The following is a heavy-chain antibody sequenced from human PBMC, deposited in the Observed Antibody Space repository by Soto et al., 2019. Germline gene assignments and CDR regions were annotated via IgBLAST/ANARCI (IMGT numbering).Heavy chain of an antibody. CDR3: ARVNKIAAAGYYYYGMDV. D-gene: IGHD6-13*01. J-gene: IGHJ6*02. CDR1: GFTFSSYA. V-gene: IGHV3-30-3*01. Sequence: VQLLESGGGLVQPGGSLRLSCAASGFTFSSYAMHWVRQAPGKGLEWVAVISYDGSNKYYADSVKGRFTISRDNSKITLYLQMNSLRAEATAVYYCARVNKIAAAGYYYYGMDVWGQGTTVTVSS. CDR2: ISYDGSNK.